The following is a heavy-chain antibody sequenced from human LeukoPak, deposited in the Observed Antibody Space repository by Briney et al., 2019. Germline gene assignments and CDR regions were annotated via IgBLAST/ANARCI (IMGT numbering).Heavy chain of an antibody. D-gene: IGHD2-2*01. CDR3: ARRYCSSASCLFDY. J-gene: IGHJ4*02. Sequence: PGGSLILSCAASGFTFNTYEMSWVRQAPGKGLEWVSCVSSSGTTMYHADSVKGRFTTSRDNAKNSLYLQMNSLRAEDTAVYYCARRYCSSASCLFDYWGQGALVTVSS. V-gene: IGHV3-48*03. CDR1: GFTFNTYE. CDR2: VSSSGTTM.